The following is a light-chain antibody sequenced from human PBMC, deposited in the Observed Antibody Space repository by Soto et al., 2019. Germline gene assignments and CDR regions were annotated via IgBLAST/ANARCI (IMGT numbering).Light chain of an antibody. J-gene: IGLJ3*02. CDR2: DVS. Sequence: QSALTQPRSVSGSPGQSVTISCTGTSSDVGGYNYVSWYQQHPGKAPKLIIYDVSKRPSGVPDRFYGSKSGNTPSLTISGLQAEDEAEYYCCSSAGTYTSVLGGGTKRTVL. CDR1: SSDVGGYNY. V-gene: IGLV2-11*01. CDR3: CSSAGTYTSV.